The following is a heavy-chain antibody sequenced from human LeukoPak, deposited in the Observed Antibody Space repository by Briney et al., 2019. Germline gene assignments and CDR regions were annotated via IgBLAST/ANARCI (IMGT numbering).Heavy chain of an antibody. CDR1: GGTFSSYA. J-gene: IGHJ6*02. Sequence: SVKVPCKASGGTFSSYAISWVRQAPGQGLEWMGRIIPIFGIANYAQKFQGRVTITADKSTSTAYMELSSLRSEDTAVYYCARAPGGYCSSTSCPPFHYGMDVWGQGTTVTVSS. V-gene: IGHV1-69*04. CDR3: ARAPGGYCSSTSCPPFHYGMDV. CDR2: IIPIFGIA. D-gene: IGHD2-2*03.